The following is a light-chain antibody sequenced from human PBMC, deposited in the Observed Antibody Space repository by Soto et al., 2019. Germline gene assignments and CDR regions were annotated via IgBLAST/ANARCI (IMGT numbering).Light chain of an antibody. J-gene: IGLJ1*01. CDR2: NNN. CDR3: AAWDAGLRGFV. V-gene: IGLV1-47*02. Sequence: QSALTQPASASGTPGQRVTISCSGSSSNIGSNYVYWYQHLPGTAPKLLIYNNNQRPSGVPDRFSGSKSGTSASLAISGLRSGDEAVYYCAAWDAGLRGFVFGTGTKVTVL. CDR1: SSNIGSNY.